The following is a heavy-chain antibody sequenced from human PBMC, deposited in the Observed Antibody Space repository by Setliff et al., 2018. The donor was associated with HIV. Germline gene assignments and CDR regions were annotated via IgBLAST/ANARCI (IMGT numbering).Heavy chain of an antibody. CDR1: GGSISSSTYY. J-gene: IGHJ4*02. CDR3: AREGDGIDY. V-gene: IGHV4-39*02. Sequence: PSETLSLTCTVSGGSISSSTYYWDWIRQPPGKGLEWIGGIYYSGSTYYNPSLKSRVTISVDASKNQISLKLTSVTAADTAIYFCAREGDGIDYWGQGILVTVSS. D-gene: IGHD2-21*02. CDR2: IYYSGST.